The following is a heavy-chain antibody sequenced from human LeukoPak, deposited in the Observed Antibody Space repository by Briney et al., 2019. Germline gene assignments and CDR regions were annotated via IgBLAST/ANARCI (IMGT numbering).Heavy chain of an antibody. V-gene: IGHV1-69*05. J-gene: IGHJ6*03. D-gene: IGHD6-13*01. CDR2: IIPIFGTA. Sequence: SVKVSCKASGGTFSSYAISWVRQAPGQGLEWMGGIIPIFGTANYAQKFQGRVTITTDESTSTACMELSSLRSEDTAVYYCARSSQQLVPNYYMDVWGKGTTVTVSS. CDR3: ARSSQQLVPNYYMDV. CDR1: GGTFSSYA.